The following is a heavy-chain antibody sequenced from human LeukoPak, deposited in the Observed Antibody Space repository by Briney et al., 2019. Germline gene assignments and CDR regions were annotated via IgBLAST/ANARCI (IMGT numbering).Heavy chain of an antibody. CDR1: GFTFSSYG. J-gene: IGHJ4*02. Sequence: GGSLRLSCAASGFTFSSYGMHWVRQAPGKGPVWVSRIGPDGSVTNYADSVKGRFTISRDNARNTLYLQISSLSVEDTAVYFCARDMWGTFDYWGQGALVTVSS. D-gene: IGHD1-1*01. CDR3: ARDMWGTFDY. V-gene: IGHV3-74*01. CDR2: IGPDGSVT.